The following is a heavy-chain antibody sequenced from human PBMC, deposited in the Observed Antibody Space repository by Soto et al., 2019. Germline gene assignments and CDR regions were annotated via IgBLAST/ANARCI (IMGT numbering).Heavy chain of an antibody. D-gene: IGHD3-22*01. CDR1: GGSISSYY. J-gene: IGHJ3*02. CDR3: ARHSTRPYDSSGPPSAFDI. CDR2: IYYSGST. V-gene: IGHV4-59*08. Sequence: KPSETLSLTCTVSGGSISSYYWSWIRQPPGKGLEWIGYIYYSGSTNYNPSLKSRVTISVDTSKNQFSLKLSSVTAADTAVYYCARHSTRPYDSSGPPSAFDIWGQGTMVTVSS.